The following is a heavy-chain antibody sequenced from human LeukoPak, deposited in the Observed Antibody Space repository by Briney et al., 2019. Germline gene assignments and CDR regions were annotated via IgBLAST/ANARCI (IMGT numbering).Heavy chain of an antibody. V-gene: IGHV4-34*01. CDR3: ARVGSSTSCGDY. CDR1: GGSLSGYY. Sequence: PSETLSLTCAVYGGSLSGYYWSWIRQPPGKGLEWIGEINHSGSTNYNPSLKSRVTISVDTSKNQFSLKLSSVTAADTAVYYCARVGSSTSCGDYWGQGTLVTVSS. J-gene: IGHJ4*02. CDR2: INHSGST. D-gene: IGHD2-2*01.